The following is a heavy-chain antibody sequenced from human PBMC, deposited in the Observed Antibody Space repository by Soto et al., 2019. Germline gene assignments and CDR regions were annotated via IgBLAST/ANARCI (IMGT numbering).Heavy chain of an antibody. J-gene: IGHJ6*03. CDR3: ARHQAARKAYYYYYYMDV. V-gene: IGHV5-51*01. CDR2: IYPDDSDT. Sequence: GESLKISCKGSGYSFTSYWIGWVRQMPGKGLEWMGIIYPDDSDTRYSPSFQGQVTISADKSISTAYLQWSSLKASDTAMYYCARHQAARKAYYYYYYMDVWGKGTTVTVSS. D-gene: IGHD6-6*01. CDR1: GYSFTSYW.